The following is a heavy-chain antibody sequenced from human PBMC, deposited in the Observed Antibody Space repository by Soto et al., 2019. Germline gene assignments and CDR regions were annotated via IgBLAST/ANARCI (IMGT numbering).Heavy chain of an antibody. D-gene: IGHD6-19*01. V-gene: IGHV3-74*01. CDR2: INSDGSST. J-gene: IGHJ4*02. CDR3: ARVDSSGWSLEPNLHSLFDY. CDR1: GFTFSSYW. Sequence: EVQLVESGGGLVQPGGSLRLSCAASGFTFSSYWMHWVRQAPGKGLVWVSRINSDGSSTSYADSVKGRFTISRDNAKNTLYLQMNSRRAEDTAVYYCARVDSSGWSLEPNLHSLFDYWGQGTLVTVSS.